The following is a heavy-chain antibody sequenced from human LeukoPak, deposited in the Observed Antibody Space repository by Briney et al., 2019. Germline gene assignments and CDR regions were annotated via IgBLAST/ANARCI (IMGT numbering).Heavy chain of an antibody. CDR1: GFIFSSYA. Sequence: GGSLRLSCAASGFIFSSYAMNWVRQAPGKGLEWVSAISGSGGSTYYADSVKGRFTISRDNSKNTLYLQMNSLRAEDTAVYFCARGYYGKPFDYWGQGTLVTVSS. D-gene: IGHD3-3*01. CDR3: ARGYYGKPFDY. CDR2: ISGSGGST. V-gene: IGHV3-23*01. J-gene: IGHJ4*02.